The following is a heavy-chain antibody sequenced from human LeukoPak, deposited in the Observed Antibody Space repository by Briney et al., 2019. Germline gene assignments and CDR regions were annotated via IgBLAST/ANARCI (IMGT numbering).Heavy chain of an antibody. CDR1: GFTFGDYA. Sequence: GGSLRLSCTASGFTFGDYAMSWVRQAPGKGLEWVANIKQDGSEKYYVDPVKGRFTISRDNAKNSLYLQMNSLRAEDTAVYYCANSLGIGSYSGPNWFDPWGQGTLVTVSS. V-gene: IGHV3-7*02. D-gene: IGHD1-26*01. CDR2: IKQDGSEK. CDR3: ANSLGIGSYSGPNWFDP. J-gene: IGHJ5*02.